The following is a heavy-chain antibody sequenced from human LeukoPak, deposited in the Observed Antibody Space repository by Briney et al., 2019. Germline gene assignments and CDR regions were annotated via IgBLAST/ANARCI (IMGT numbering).Heavy chain of an antibody. D-gene: IGHD3-10*01. V-gene: IGHV1-2*02. CDR3: ARGGTMIRGPFDP. CDR2: IIPDTGDT. CDR1: GCTFTAYY. J-gene: IGHJ5*02. Sequence: ASVKVSCKASGCTFTAYYVHWVRQAPGQGLEWMGWIIPDTGDTKYAQKFQGRVTMTGDTSISTAYMDLSRLTSDDTAMYYCARGGTMIRGPFDPWGQGTLVTVSS.